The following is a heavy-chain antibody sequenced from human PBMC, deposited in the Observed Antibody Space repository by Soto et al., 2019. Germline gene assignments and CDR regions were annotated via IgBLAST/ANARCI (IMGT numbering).Heavy chain of an antibody. D-gene: IGHD2-15*01. CDR1: GFTFSSYA. Sequence: GGSLRLSCAASGFTFSSYAMSWVRQAPGKGLEWVSAISGSGGSTYYADSVKGRFTISRDNSKNTLYLQMNSLRAEDTAVYYCAKDPGDCSGGSCYWFDPWGQGTLVTVSS. V-gene: IGHV3-23*01. CDR3: AKDPGDCSGGSCYWFDP. J-gene: IGHJ5*02. CDR2: ISGSGGST.